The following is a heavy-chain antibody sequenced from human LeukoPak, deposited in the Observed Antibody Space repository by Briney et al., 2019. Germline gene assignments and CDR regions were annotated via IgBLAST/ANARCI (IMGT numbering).Heavy chain of an antibody. CDR2: FDPDTAET. J-gene: IGHJ4*02. CDR3: ATGQTTPVLFDTLHF. D-gene: IGHD3-10*02. V-gene: IGHV1-24*01. Sequence: ASVKVSCQVSVYTVTKFSIYWVRQAPGKGMEWMGGFDPDTAETVLAREFQGRVTVTEHTSTNTAYMDLTSLRSEDTAVYYCATGQTTPVLFDTLHFWGQGTLVTVSS. CDR1: VYTVTKFS.